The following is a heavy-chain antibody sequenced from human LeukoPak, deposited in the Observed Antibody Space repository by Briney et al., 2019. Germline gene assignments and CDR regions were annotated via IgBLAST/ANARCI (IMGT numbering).Heavy chain of an antibody. CDR1: GGSITNYY. V-gene: IGHV3-23*01. CDR2: ISGSGSST. CDR3: AKGGEPYNWFDP. D-gene: IGHD1-14*01. J-gene: IGHJ5*02. Sequence: ETLSLTCTVSGGSITNYYWSWIRQPPGKGLEWVSAISGSGSSTYYADSVQGRFSISRDNSKNTLYLQMNSLRAEDTAVYYCAKGGEPYNWFDPWGQGTLVTVSS.